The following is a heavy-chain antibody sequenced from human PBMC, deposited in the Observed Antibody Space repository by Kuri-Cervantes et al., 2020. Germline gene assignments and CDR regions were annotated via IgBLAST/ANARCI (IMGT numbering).Heavy chain of an antibody. V-gene: IGHV4-30-2*01. CDR3: ARACPGWTITGGKEDWFDP. CDR1: GGSISSGGYS. CDR2: IYHSGST. D-gene: IGHD3-3*01. Sequence: SQTLXLTXAVSGGSISSGGYSWSWIRQPPGKGLEWIGYIYHSGSTYYNPSLKSRVTISVDRSKNQFSLKLSSVTAADTAVYYCARACPGWTITGGKEDWFDPWGQGTLVTVSS. J-gene: IGHJ5*02.